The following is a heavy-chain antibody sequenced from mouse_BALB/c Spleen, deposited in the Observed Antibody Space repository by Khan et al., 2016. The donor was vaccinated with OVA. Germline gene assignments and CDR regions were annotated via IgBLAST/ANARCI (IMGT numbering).Heavy chain of an antibody. CDR2: INPKNGVT. V-gene: IGHV1-18*01. D-gene: IGHD3-3*01. J-gene: IGHJ4*01. CDR1: GYTFIEYT. Sequence: EVQLQQSGPEVVKPGASVKISCETAGYTFIEYTLHWVKQSHGKSLEWIGVINPKNGVTSYNQKFKGKATLTVDKSSRTAYMEFRSLTSDDSAVYYCARDAGLYWGQGTPVTVSS. CDR3: ARDAGLY.